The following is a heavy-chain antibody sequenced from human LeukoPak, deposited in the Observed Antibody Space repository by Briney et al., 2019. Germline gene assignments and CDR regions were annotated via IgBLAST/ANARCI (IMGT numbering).Heavy chain of an antibody. D-gene: IGHD4-11*01. CDR2: INPNSGGT. CDR3: ARGIDYSNFDY. J-gene: IGHJ4*02. CDR1: GGTFSSYA. V-gene: IGHV1-2*02. Sequence: ASVKVSCKASGGTFSSYAISWVRQAPGQGLEWMGWINPNSGGTNYAQKFQGRVTMTRDASISTAYMELSRLRSDDTAVYYCARGIDYSNFDYWGQGTLVTVSS.